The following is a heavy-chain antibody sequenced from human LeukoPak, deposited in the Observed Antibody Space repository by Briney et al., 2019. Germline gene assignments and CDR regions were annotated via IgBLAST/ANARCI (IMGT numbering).Heavy chain of an antibody. CDR1: GYTITSYG. J-gene: IGHJ5*02. Sequence: ASVKVSCKASGYTITSYGISWVRQAPGQGLEWMGWISAYNGNTNYAQKLQGRATMTTDTSTSTAYMELRSLRSDDTAVYYCARAVSGSYYSSGVGARDWFDLWGQGTLVTVSS. D-gene: IGHD3-10*01. V-gene: IGHV1-18*01. CDR2: ISAYNGNT. CDR3: ARAVSGSYYSSGVGARDWFDL.